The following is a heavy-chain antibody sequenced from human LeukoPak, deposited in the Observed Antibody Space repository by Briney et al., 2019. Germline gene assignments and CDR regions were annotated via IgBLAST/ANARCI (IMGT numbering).Heavy chain of an antibody. CDR3: ASAMVGVVTVPY. D-gene: IGHD3-10*01. CDR2: IYSGGST. Sequence: GGSLTLSCAPSGLTVSSNYTSWVRQAPGEGREWVSVIYSGGSTYYADSVKGRFTISRDNSKNTLYLQMNSLRAEDTAVYYCASAMVGVVTVPYWGQGTLVTVSS. V-gene: IGHV3-66*01. J-gene: IGHJ4*02. CDR1: GLTVSSNY.